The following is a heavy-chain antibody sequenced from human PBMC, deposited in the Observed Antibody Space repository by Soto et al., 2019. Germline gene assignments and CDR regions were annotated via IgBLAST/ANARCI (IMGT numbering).Heavy chain of an antibody. CDR2: VHHSGTT. CDR1: CGSSGSNTW. Sequence: SETLSHPCAVACGSSGSNTWWGWIRQPPGKGLEWIGYVHHSGTTFYNASLQNRITMSVDMSNNQVSLNLSSDDTAVYYCARKGFDYWGQGTPVTVSS. CDR3: ARKGFDY. J-gene: IGHJ4*02. V-gene: IGHV4-28*01.